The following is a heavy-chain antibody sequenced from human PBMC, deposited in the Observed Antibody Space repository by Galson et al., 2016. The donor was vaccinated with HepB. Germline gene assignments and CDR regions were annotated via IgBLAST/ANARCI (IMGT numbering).Heavy chain of an antibody. CDR3: ARGSYCSSTSCYLNPFDY. D-gene: IGHD2-2*01. V-gene: IGHV4-59*01. Sequence: ETLSLTCTVSGGSISHYYWSWIRQPPGTGLEWIGYIYYSGSTTYNPSLKSRLTISVDTSMNQFSLRLSSVTAADTAVYYCARGSYCSSTSCYLNPFDYWGQGTLVTVSS. J-gene: IGHJ4*02. CDR2: IYYSGST. CDR1: GGSISHYY.